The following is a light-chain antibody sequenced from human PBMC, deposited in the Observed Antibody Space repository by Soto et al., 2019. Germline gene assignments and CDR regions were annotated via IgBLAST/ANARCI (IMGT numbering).Light chain of an antibody. CDR2: GAS. Sequence: EIVLTQSPGTLSLSPGERATLSCRASQSVSSSYLAWYQQKPGQAPRLLIYGASSRATGIPARFSGSGSGTDFTLTISRLESEDFAVYYCQQYGSSLLITFGEVTRLEI. CDR1: QSVSSSY. V-gene: IGKV3-20*01. J-gene: IGKJ5*01. CDR3: QQYGSSLLIT.